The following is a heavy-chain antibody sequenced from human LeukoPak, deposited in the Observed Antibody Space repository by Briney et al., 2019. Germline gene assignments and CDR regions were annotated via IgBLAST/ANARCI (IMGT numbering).Heavy chain of an antibody. D-gene: IGHD5-24*01. J-gene: IGHJ4*02. CDR2: IYPGDSDT. V-gene: IGHV5-51*01. Sequence: PGESLKISCKGSGYSFTKFWIGWVRQMPGKGLEWMGIIYPGDSDTRYSPSFQGQVTISADKSINTAYLQWSSLKASDTAMYYCARHLEMATITPTPLGYWGQGTLVTVSS. CDR1: GYSFTKFW. CDR3: ARHLEMATITPTPLGY.